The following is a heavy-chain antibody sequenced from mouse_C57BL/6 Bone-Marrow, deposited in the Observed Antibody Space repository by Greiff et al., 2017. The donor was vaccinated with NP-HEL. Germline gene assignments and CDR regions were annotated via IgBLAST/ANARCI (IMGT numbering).Heavy chain of an antibody. CDR1: GFTFSDYG. CDR2: ISSGSSTI. Sequence: EVKVVESGGGLVKPGGSLKLSCAASGFTFSDYGMHWVRQAPEKGLEWVAYISSGSSTINYADTVKGRFTISRDNAKNTLFLQMTSLRSEDTAMYYCARRELAAWFAYWGQGTLVTVSA. J-gene: IGHJ3*01. CDR3: ARRELAAWFAY. V-gene: IGHV5-17*01. D-gene: IGHD4-1*01.